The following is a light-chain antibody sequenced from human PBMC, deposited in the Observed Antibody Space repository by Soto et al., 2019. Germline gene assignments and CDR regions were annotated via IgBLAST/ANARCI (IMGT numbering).Light chain of an antibody. Sequence: QSALTQPASVSGSPGQSITISCTGSTSDIGSYNFVSWYQHHPGEAPKLLIFEVSNRPSGVSTRFSGSKSANTASLTISWLQAVDEADYYCSSYSGVSTLYVFGTGTKVTVL. CDR2: EVS. CDR3: SSYSGVSTLYV. J-gene: IGLJ1*01. V-gene: IGLV2-14*01. CDR1: TSDIGSYNF.